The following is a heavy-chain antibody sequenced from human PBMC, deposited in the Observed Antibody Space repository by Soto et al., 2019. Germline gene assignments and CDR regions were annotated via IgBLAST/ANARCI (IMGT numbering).Heavy chain of an antibody. V-gene: IGHV4-38-2*01. CDR1: GYSISSGYY. CDR3: ARVDYVFDY. CDR2: IYHSGST. Sequence: SETLSLTCAVSGYSISSGYYWGWIRQPPGKGLEWIGSIYHSGSTYYNPSLKSRVTISVDTSKNQFSLKLSSVTAADTAVYYCARVDYVFDYWGQGTLVTVS. J-gene: IGHJ4*02. D-gene: IGHD4-17*01.